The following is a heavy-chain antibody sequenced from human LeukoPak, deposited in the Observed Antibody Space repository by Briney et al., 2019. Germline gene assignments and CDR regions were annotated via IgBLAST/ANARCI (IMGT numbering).Heavy chain of an antibody. CDR1: GDTFSTSW. CDR3: ATIRGTAYFDY. CDR2: VYLDDSDT. J-gene: IGHJ4*02. V-gene: IGHV5-51*01. D-gene: IGHD2-8*02. Sequence: GESLKISCKTSGDTFSTSWIGWVRQMPGKGLEWMGIVYLDDSDTRYSPSFQGQVTISADQSITTAYLQWSSLKASDTAMYYCATIRGTAYFDYWGQGTLVTVSS.